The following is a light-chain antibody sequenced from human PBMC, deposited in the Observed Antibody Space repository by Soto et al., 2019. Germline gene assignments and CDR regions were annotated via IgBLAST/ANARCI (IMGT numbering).Light chain of an antibody. CDR3: QKLHRGPIP. V-gene: IGKV3-11*01. Sequence: EVVLTQSPVTLSLSPGERATLSCRASQSFRGLLAWYQQKPGQAPRLLIYDAYNRATGIPPRFSGSGSGTTFTLTIRILEPEDFEFSYCQKLHRGPIPFGKGKRREI. CDR1: QSFRGL. CDR2: DAY. J-gene: IGKJ5*01.